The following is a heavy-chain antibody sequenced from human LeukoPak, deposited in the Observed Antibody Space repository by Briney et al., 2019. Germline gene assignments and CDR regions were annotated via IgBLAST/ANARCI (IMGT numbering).Heavy chain of an antibody. V-gene: IGHV4-59*01. J-gene: IGHJ3*02. CDR2: ISYSGST. CDR1: GGSISSYY. Sequence: PSETLSLTCTVSGGSISSYYWSWIRQRPGKGLEWVGYISYSGSTNYNPSLESRVTISLDTSKNQFSLKVSSVTAADTAVYFCARETTLQFAFDIWGQGTMVTVS. CDR3: ARETTLQFAFDI. D-gene: IGHD1-14*01.